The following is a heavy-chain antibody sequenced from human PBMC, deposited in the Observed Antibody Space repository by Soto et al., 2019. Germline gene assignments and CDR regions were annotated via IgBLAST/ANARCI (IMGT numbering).Heavy chain of an antibody. D-gene: IGHD3-9*01. V-gene: IGHV4-30-4*01. J-gene: IGHJ6*02. Sequence: SETLSLTCTVSGGSISSGDYYWSWIRQPPGKGLEWIGYIYYSGSTYYNPSLKSRVTISVDTSKNQFSLKLSSVTAADTAVYYCARGDLLGPYYYYGMDVWGQGTTVTVSS. CDR2: IYYSGST. CDR3: ARGDLLGPYYYYGMDV. CDR1: GGSISSGDYY.